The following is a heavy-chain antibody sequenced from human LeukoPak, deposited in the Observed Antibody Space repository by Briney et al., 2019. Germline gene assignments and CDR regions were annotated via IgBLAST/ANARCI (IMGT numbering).Heavy chain of an antibody. D-gene: IGHD1-26*01. V-gene: IGHV4-38-2*02. J-gene: IGHJ4*02. CDR1: GYSISSGYY. CDR2: IYHSGST. CDR3: ARVGVVGATKVRYFDY. Sequence: PSETLSLTCTVSGYSISSGYYWGWIRQPPGKGLEWIGSIYHSGSTYYNPPLKSRVTISVDTSKNQFSLKLSSVTAADTAVYYCARVGVVGATKVRYFDYWGQGTLVTVSS.